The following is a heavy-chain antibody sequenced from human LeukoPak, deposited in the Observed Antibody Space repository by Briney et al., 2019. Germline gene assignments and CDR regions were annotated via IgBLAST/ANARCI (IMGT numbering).Heavy chain of an antibody. V-gene: IGHV3-48*03. J-gene: IGHJ4*02. CDR2: ISSSGSTI. Sequence: GSSLRLSCAASGFTFSSYEMNWVRQAPGKGLEWVSYISSSGSTIYYADSVKGRFTISRDSAKNSLYLQMNSLRAEDTAVYYCARGGGMVTVDYWGQGTLVTVSS. CDR1: GFTFSSYE. D-gene: IGHD5-18*01. CDR3: ARGGGMVTVDY.